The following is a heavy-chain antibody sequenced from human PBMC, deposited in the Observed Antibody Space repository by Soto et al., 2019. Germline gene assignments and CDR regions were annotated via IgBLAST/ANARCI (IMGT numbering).Heavy chain of an antibody. J-gene: IGHJ4*02. V-gene: IGHV1-2*02. CDR2: INPRNGDT. CDR3: VRGGGVDVVTPTRIVFDY. Sequence: QVQLVPSGAEVKKPGASVKVSCKVSGYTFTGNYMHWMRQAPGQGPEWMGWINPRNGDTDYAQKFQGRDTITRDTCISTAYMDLSRLRSDDTAIYFCVRGGGVDVVTPTRIVFDYWGQGTLLTVSS. CDR1: GYTFTGNY. D-gene: IGHD2-21*02.